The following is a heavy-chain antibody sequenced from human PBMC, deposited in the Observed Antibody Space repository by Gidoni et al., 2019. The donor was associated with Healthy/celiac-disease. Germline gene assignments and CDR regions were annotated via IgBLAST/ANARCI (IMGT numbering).Heavy chain of an antibody. CDR2: ISSSSSYI. D-gene: IGHD3-22*01. CDR1: GFTFSSYS. CDR3: ARDSPGVGYYDSSGYYGAAGVFKGPIDY. J-gene: IGHJ4*02. Sequence: EVQLVESGGGLVKPGGSLRLSCAASGFTFSSYSMNWVRQAPGKGLEWVSSISSSSSYIYYADSVKGRFTISRDNAKNSLYLQMNSLRAEDTAVYYCARDSPGVGYYDSSGYYGAAGVFKGPIDYWGQGTLVTVSS. V-gene: IGHV3-21*01.